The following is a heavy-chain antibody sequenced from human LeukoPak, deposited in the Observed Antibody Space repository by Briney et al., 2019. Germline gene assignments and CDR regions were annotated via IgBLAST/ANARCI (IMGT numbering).Heavy chain of an antibody. CDR3: TTDGVGVEGATYDN. Sequence: GGSLRLSCATSGFTFSDAWMSWVRQAPGKGLEWVGRIKSKTDGGTTEYAAPLKGRFTISRDDSKNTLFLQMNSLKTEDTAVYYCTTDGVGVEGATYDNWGQGTLVSVSS. CDR1: GFTFSDAW. CDR2: IKSKTDGGTT. J-gene: IGHJ4*02. D-gene: IGHD1-26*01. V-gene: IGHV3-15*01.